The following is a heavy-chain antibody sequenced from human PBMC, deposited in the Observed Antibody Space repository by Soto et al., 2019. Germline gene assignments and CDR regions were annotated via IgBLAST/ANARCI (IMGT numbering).Heavy chain of an antibody. Sequence: SVKVCCKASGGTFRSYTRRWVRQAPGQGLEWMGRIIPILGIAKYAQKFQGRVTITRDTSASTAYMELSSLRSEDTAVYYCASAVAVAADFDYWGQGTLVTVSS. D-gene: IGHD6-19*01. V-gene: IGHV1-69*02. J-gene: IGHJ4*02. CDR2: IIPILGIA. CDR3: ASAVAVAADFDY. CDR1: GGTFRSYT.